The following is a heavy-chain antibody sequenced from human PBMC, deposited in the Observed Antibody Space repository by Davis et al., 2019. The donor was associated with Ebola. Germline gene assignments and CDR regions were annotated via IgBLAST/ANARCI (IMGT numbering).Heavy chain of an antibody. D-gene: IGHD3-22*01. J-gene: IGHJ6*04. CDR2: IYYSGST. CDR3: ARALPWVVTRTGMDV. V-gene: IGHV4-31*03. CDR1: GGSISSGGYY. Sequence: PSETLSLTCTVSGGSISSGGYYWSWIRQHPGKGLEWIGYIYYSGSTYYNPSLKSRVTISVDTSKNQFSLKLSSVTAAHTAVYYCARALPWVVTRTGMDVWGKGTTVTVSS.